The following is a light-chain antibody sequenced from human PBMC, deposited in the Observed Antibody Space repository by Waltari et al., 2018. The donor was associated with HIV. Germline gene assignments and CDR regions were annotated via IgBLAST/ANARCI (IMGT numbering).Light chain of an antibody. CDR2: AAS. V-gene: IGKV1-16*01. CDR3: QQYHSYPIT. CDR1: QGIINY. J-gene: IGKJ5*01. Sequence: DIQMTQSPSSLSASVGDRVTITCRASQGIINYLVWFQQKPGKAPKSLIYAASSLQSGVPSTFSASGSGTDFTLTISSLQPEDFAIYYCQQYHSYPITFGQGTRLEIK.